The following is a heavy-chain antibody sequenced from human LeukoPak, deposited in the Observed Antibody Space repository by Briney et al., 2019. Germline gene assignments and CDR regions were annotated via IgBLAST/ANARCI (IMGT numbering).Heavy chain of an antibody. CDR1: GGSISSSSYY. CDR2: IYYSGST. J-gene: IGHJ4*02. D-gene: IGHD3-22*01. CDR3: ARHGSGYYYSSFDY. V-gene: IGHV4-39*01. Sequence: PSETLSLTCTVSGGSISSSSYYWGWIRQPPGKGLEWIGSIYYSGSTYYNLSLKSRVTISVDTSKNQFSLKLSSVTAADTAVYYCARHGSGYYYSSFDYWGQGTLVTVSS.